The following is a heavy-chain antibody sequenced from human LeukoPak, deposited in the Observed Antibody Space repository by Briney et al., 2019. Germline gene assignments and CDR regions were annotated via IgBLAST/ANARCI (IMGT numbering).Heavy chain of an antibody. CDR2: IYSGGST. V-gene: IGHV3-66*02. Sequence: PGGFLRLSCAASGFTFSSYAMSWVRQAPGKGLEWVSVIYSGGSTYYADSVKGRFTISRDNSKNTLYLQMNSLRAEDTAVYYCARGKVTVPLYYFDYWGQGTLVTVSS. D-gene: IGHD4-11*01. CDR1: GFTFSSYA. J-gene: IGHJ4*02. CDR3: ARGKVTVPLYYFDY.